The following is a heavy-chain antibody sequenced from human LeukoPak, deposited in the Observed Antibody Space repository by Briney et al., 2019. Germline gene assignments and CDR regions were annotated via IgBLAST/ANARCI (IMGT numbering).Heavy chain of an antibody. V-gene: IGHV3-30*02. CDR2: IRYDGSNK. CDR1: GFTFSSYG. CDR3: VKKVIVVVIGESDAFEI. J-gene: IGHJ3*02. Sequence: GGSLRLSCAASGFTFSSYGMHWVRQAPGKGLEWVAFIRYDGSNKYYADSVKGRFTISRDNSKNTLYLQMNSLRAEDTAVYYCVKKVIVVVIGESDAFEIWGQGTMVTVSS. D-gene: IGHD2-21*01.